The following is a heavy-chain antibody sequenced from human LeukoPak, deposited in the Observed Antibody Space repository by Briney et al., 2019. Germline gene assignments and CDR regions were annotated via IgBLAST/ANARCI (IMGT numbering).Heavy chain of an antibody. D-gene: IGHD2-2*01. CDR3: ARGVWSSHNKEYFLDY. Sequence: ASVKVSCKTSGYTFDIYAMNWVRQAPGQRPEWMGCINAGNGKTKYSQSFQGRVTITRDTSASTAYMELSSLRSEDTAVYYCARGVWSSHNKEYFLDYWGQGTLVTVSS. J-gene: IGHJ4*02. CDR2: INAGNGKT. CDR1: GYTFDIYA. V-gene: IGHV1-3*01.